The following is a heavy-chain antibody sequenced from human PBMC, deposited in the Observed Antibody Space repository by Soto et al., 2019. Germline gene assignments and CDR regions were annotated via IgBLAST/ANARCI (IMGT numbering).Heavy chain of an antibody. V-gene: IGHV1-69*04. J-gene: IGHJ3*02. CDR3: GRAKSIFGIVTDVYDI. D-gene: IGHD3-3*01. CDR2: IIPVHNIT. CDR1: GGSFSGYV. Sequence: QVQLVQSGAEVKKPGSSVKVSCMTSGGSFSGYVFTWVRQAPGQGLEWMGRIIPVHNITNYAESLQGRVPISADTSSSTTYMELSTLRSDDTAVYFCGRAKSIFGIVTDVYDIWGQGTMVSVSS.